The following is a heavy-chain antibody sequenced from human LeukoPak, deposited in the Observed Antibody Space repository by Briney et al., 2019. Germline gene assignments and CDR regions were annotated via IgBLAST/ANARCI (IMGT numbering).Heavy chain of an antibody. Sequence: PSQTLSLTCAVSGGSISSGGYSWSWIRQPPGKGLEWIGYIYYSGSTNYNPSLKSRVTISVDTSKNQFSLKLSSVTAADTAVYYCARSPYNWNPFDYWGQGTLVTVSS. V-gene: IGHV4-61*08. J-gene: IGHJ4*02. CDR2: IYYSGST. D-gene: IGHD1-20*01. CDR1: GGSISSGGYS. CDR3: ARSPYNWNPFDY.